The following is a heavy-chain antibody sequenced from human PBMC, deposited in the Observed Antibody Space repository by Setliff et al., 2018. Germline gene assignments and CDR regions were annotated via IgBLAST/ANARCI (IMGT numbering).Heavy chain of an antibody. D-gene: IGHD1-26*01. Sequence: ASETLSLTCSVSGASITSGGFYWTWIRQPAGKGLEWIGHISPSGSTIYNPSVKSRVTISLDTSKNHFSLKLDSVTAADTALYYCARSPSSGAYWNPRPFYSDYWARGTLVTVSS. CDR3: ARSPSSGAYWNPRPFYSDY. V-gene: IGHV4-61*09. CDR2: ISPSGST. CDR1: GASITSGGFY. J-gene: IGHJ4*02.